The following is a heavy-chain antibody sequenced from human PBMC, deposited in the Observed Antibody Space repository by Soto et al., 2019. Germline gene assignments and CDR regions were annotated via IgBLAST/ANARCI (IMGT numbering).Heavy chain of an antibody. CDR3: AQNLAGAGTYDAFDN. Sequence: SGPTLVNPTQTLTLTCTFSGFSLSTSGMCVSWIRQPPGKALEWLARIDWDDDKYYSTSLKTRLTISKDTSKNQVVLTMTNMDPVETTTFYFAQNLAGAGTYDAFDNWGQGTMVT. CDR1: GFSLSTSGMC. V-gene: IGHV2-70*11. D-gene: IGHD6-19*01. J-gene: IGHJ3*02. CDR2: IDWDDDK.